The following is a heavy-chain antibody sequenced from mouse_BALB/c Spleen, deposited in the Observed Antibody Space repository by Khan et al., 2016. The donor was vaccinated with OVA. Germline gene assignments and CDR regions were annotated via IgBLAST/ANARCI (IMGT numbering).Heavy chain of an antibody. CDR3: ARGDYYGTYAMDY. V-gene: IGHV1S56*01. CDR1: GSTFTNYY. CDR2: IFPGNVNT. J-gene: IGHJ4*01. Sequence: QVQLQQSGPELVKPGASVRISCKTSGSTFTNYYIHWVKQRPGQGLEWIGWIFPGNVNTKYNENFKGKATLTADTSSNTAYMLLSSLTSEDSAVYLYARGDYYGTYAMDYWGQGTSVIVSS. D-gene: IGHD1-1*01.